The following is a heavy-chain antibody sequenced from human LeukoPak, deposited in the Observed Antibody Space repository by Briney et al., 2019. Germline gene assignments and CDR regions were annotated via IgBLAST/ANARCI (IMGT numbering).Heavy chain of an antibody. CDR3: ARGDWVPEY. Sequence: GASVKVSCKASGYTFTGYYMHWVRQAPGQGLEWMGWMNPNSGNTGYAQKFQGRVTMTRNTSISTAYMELSSLRSEDTAVYYCARGDWVPEYWGQGTLVTVSS. D-gene: IGHD3-9*01. CDR2: MNPNSGNT. CDR1: GYTFTGYY. J-gene: IGHJ4*02. V-gene: IGHV1-8*02.